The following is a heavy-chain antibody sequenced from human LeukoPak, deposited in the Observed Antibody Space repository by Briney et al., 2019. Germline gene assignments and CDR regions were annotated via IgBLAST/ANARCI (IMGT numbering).Heavy chain of an antibody. CDR1: GYTFSNYG. D-gene: IGHD3-10*01. CDR2: ISAYNGNT. J-gene: IGHJ4*02. CDR3: ARDNPYGPFDY. V-gene: IGHV1-18*01. Sequence: ASVKVSCKPSGYTFSNYGVSWVRQAPGQGLEWMAWISAYNGNTKHAQKFQDRVTMTTDTSTSTAYLEVRGLRSDDTAVYYCARDNPYGPFDYWGQGTLVTVSS.